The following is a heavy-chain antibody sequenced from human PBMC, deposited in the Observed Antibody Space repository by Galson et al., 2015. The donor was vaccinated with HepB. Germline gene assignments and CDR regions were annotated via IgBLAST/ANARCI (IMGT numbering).Heavy chain of an antibody. CDR1: GFTFSSYA. Sequence: SLRLSCAASGFTFSSYAMSWVRQAPGKGLEWVSAISGSGGSTYYADSVKGRFTISRDNAKNSLHLQMNSLRAEDTAVYYCAKGYSSNFDYWGQGTLVTVSS. J-gene: IGHJ4*02. D-gene: IGHD5-18*01. CDR3: AKGYSSNFDY. CDR2: ISGSGGST. V-gene: IGHV3-23*01.